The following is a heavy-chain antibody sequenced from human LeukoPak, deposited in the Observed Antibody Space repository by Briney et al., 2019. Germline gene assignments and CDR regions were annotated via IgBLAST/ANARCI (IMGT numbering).Heavy chain of an antibody. Sequence: GGSLRLSCAASGFTFTNYWMTWVRQAPGKGLEWVANIMKDGGDKYYVDSVKGRFTISRDNAKNSVYLQMNSLRAEDTAVYYCVRDRDYYVFDLWGQGTLATVSS. CDR3: VRDRDYYVFDL. V-gene: IGHV3-7*01. D-gene: IGHD3-10*02. CDR1: GFTFTNYW. J-gene: IGHJ4*02. CDR2: IMKDGGDK.